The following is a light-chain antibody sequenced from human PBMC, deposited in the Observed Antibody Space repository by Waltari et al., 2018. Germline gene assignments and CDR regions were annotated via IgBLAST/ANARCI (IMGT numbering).Light chain of an antibody. Sequence: QSALTQPASVSGSPGQSITISCTGTSSDIGYYNHVSWYQQYPGRAPKLMIYEVNTRPSGVSSRCAGSKSDNTASLTISGLQAEDESHYYCTSYTISTTWVFGGGTKLTVL. V-gene: IGLV2-14*01. CDR2: EVN. CDR3: TSYTISTTWV. CDR1: SSDIGYYNH. J-gene: IGLJ3*02.